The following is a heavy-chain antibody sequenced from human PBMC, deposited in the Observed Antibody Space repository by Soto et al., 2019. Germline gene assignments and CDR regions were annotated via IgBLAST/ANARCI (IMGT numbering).Heavy chain of an antibody. CDR3: ARDLGQRAAAGTEVPYYYYGMDV. CDR1: GFTFSSYS. J-gene: IGHJ6*02. D-gene: IGHD6-13*01. CDR2: ISSSSSYI. Sequence: PGGSLRLSCAASGFTFSSYSMNWVRQAPGKGLEWVSSISSSSSYIYYADSVKGRFTISRDNAKNSLYLQMNSLRAEDTAVYYCARDLGQRAAAGTEVPYYYYGMDVWGQGTTVTVSS. V-gene: IGHV3-21*01.